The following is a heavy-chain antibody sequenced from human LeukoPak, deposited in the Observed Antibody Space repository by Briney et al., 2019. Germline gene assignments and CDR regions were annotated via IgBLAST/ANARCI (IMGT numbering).Heavy chain of an antibody. V-gene: IGHV3-23*01. CDR2: IRGSGGTT. D-gene: IGHD3-22*01. J-gene: IGHJ4*02. Sequence: GGSLRLSCAASGFTFSSYAMSWVRQAPGKGLEWVSAIRGSGGTTHYADSVKGRFTISRDNSKNTLYLQMNSLRAEDTAVYYCAKRAQGDSSGYYFDYWGQGTLVTVSS. CDR3: AKRAQGDSSGYYFDY. CDR1: GFTFSSYA.